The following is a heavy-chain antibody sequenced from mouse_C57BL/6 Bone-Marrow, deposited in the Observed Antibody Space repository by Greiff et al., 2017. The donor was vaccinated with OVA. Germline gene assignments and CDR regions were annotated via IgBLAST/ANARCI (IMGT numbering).Heavy chain of an antibody. CDR3: ARSDYYGSSWYFDV. Sequence: VQLQQSEPELVKPGASVKISCKASGYTFPDYYMNWVKQSHGKSLDWIGDINPNNGGTSYNQKFKGKATLTVDKSSSTAYMELRSLTSEDSAVYYCARSDYYGSSWYFDVWGTGTTVTVSS. V-gene: IGHV1-26*01. D-gene: IGHD1-1*01. CDR2: INPNNGGT. J-gene: IGHJ1*03. CDR1: GYTFPDYY.